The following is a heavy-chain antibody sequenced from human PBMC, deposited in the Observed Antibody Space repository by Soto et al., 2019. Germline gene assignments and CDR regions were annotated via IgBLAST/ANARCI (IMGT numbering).Heavy chain of an antibody. CDR2: IYYSGST. J-gene: IGHJ3*02. CDR1: GGSISSYY. CDR3: ATYSSSWFKPSYAFDI. Sequence: SETLSLTCTVSGGSISSYYWSWIRQPPGKGLEWIGYIYYSGSTNYNPSLKSRVTISVDTSKNQFSLKLSSVTAADTAVYYCATYSSSWFKPSYAFDICGQRTMVTVSS. V-gene: IGHV4-59*01. D-gene: IGHD6-13*01.